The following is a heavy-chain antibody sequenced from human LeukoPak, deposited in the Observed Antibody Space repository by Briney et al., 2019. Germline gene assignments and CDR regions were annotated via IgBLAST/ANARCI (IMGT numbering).Heavy chain of an antibody. CDR1: GFTFSNFW. J-gene: IGHJ4*02. D-gene: IGHD3-22*01. V-gene: IGHV3-7*01. CDR3: ARDSRYYYDSSGYYYDIQHGIDY. Sequence: PGGSLRLSCAASGFTFSNFWMSWVRQAPGKGLEWVANIKVDGSEKYYVDSVKGRFTISRDNAENTLYLQMNSLRAEDTAVYYCARDSRYYYDSSGYYYDIQHGIDYWGQGTLVTVSS. CDR2: IKVDGSEK.